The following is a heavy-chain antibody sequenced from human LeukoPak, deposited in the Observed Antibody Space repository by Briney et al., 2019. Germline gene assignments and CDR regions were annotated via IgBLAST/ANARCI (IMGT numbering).Heavy chain of an antibody. D-gene: IGHD3-22*01. CDR2: ISGSGDST. J-gene: IGHJ4*02. CDR1: GFAFSSYA. V-gene: IGHV3-23*01. CDR3: AKLMGPHYFDTSGSSRASGY. Sequence: PGGSLRLSCAASGFAFSSYAMSWVRQAPGKGLEYVSAISGSGDSTYYADSVKGRFTISRDNSKNTLYLQMNSLRAEDTAVYYCAKLMGPHYFDTSGSSRASGYWGQGTLVTVSS.